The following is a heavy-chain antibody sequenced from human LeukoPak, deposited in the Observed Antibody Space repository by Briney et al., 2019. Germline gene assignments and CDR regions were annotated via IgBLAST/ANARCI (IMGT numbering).Heavy chain of an antibody. CDR2: VYYSGST. D-gene: IGHD7-27*01. CDR3: ATNTGTVFDY. V-gene: IGHV4-59*01. CDR1: GDFLTASY. Sequence: SETLSLTCTVSGDFLTASYWSWIRQPPGKGLEWIGYVYYSGSTEYNPSLRSRVTISLEMSKHQFSLNVTSVTVADTAVYYCATNTGTVFDYWGQGALVTVSS. J-gene: IGHJ4*02.